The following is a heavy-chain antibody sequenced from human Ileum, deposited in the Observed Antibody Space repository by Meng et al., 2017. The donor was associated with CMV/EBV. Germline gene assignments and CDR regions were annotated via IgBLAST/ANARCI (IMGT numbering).Heavy chain of an antibody. D-gene: IGHD5-12*01. CDR3: ARIRGWLRLLYYFDY. J-gene: IGHJ4*02. V-gene: IGHV4-34*01. CDR2: INHSGST. CDR1: GGSFRGYY. Sequence: YGGSFRGYYWIWLRPPPGKGLEWIGEINHSGSTNYTPSLKSRVTISVDTSKNQFSLKLSSVTAADTAVYYCARIRGWLRLLYYFDYWGQGTLVTVSS.